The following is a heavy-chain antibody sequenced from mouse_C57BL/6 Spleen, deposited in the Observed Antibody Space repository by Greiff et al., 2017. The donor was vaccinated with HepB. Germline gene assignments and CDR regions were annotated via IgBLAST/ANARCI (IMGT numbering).Heavy chain of an antibody. CDR3: ARFQYDYDPGVYAMDY. J-gene: IGHJ4*01. D-gene: IGHD2-4*01. CDR1: GYTFTDYY. Sequence: EVQLQQSGPELVKPGASVKISCKASGYTFTDYYMNWVKQSHGKSLEWIGDINPNNGGTSFNQKFKGKATLTVDKSSSTAYMELRSLTSEDSAVYYCARFQYDYDPGVYAMDYWGQGTSVTVSS. V-gene: IGHV1-26*01. CDR2: INPNNGGT.